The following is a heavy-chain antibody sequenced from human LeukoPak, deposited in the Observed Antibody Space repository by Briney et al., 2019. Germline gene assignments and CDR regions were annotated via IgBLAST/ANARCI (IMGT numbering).Heavy chain of an antibody. CDR3: ARELMGLIVVVSPIDY. D-gene: IGHD3-22*01. CDR1: GFTFSSYS. CDR2: ISSTSSYI. Sequence: GGSLRLSCAASGFTFSSYSMNWVRQAPGKGLEWVSSISSTSSYIYYADSVKGRFTISRDNAKNSLFLQMNSLRAEDTAVYYCARELMGLIVVVSPIDYWGQGTLVTVSS. J-gene: IGHJ4*02. V-gene: IGHV3-21*01.